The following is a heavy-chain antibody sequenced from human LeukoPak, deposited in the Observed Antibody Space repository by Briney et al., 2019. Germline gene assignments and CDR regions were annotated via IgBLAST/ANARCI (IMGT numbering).Heavy chain of an antibody. D-gene: IGHD6-6*01. J-gene: IGHJ3*02. CDR3: ARDSMAARGAFDI. CDR1: GYSISSGYY. CDR2: IYHSGSI. V-gene: IGHV4-38-2*02. Sequence: SETLSLTCTVSGYSISSGYYWGWIRQPPGKGLEWIGSIYHSGSIYYNPSLKSRVTISVDTSKNQFSLKLSSVTAADTAVYYCARDSMAARGAFDIWGQGTMVTVSS.